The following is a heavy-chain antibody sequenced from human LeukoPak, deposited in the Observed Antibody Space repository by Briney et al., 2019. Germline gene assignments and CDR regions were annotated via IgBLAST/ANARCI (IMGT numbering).Heavy chain of an antibody. D-gene: IGHD3-3*01. J-gene: IGHJ4*02. Sequence: GGSLRLSCAASGFTFSIYAMSWVRQAPGKGLVWVSHIKYDGSATNYADSVKGRFTISRDNAKNTLYLQMNSLRAEDTAVYYCVSGSLQSGYNFDYWGQGALVTVSS. CDR1: GFTFSIYA. V-gene: IGHV3-74*01. CDR2: IKYDGSAT. CDR3: VSGSLQSGYNFDY.